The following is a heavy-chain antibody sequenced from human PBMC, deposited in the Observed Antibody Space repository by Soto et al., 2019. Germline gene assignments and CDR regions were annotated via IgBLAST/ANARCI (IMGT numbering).Heavy chain of an antibody. D-gene: IGHD2-21*01. J-gene: IGHJ5*02. CDR2: IFYTGST. CDR1: GGSISRYF. Sequence: SETLSLTCTVSGGSISRYFWSWVRQSPGKGLEWIGYIFYTGSTTYNPSLKSRVTISIDTSKNQFALKLSSLTAADTAVYYCAHFSDLEWFDPWGQGTLVTVSS. V-gene: IGHV4-59*01. CDR3: AHFSDLEWFDP.